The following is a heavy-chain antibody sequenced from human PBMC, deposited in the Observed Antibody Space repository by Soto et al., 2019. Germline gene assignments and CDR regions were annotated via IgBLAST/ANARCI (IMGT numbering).Heavy chain of an antibody. CDR3: ARSTYGEGYPHFFFD. V-gene: IGHV4-30-4*01. CDR1: GGSIDDINSY. J-gene: IGHJ4*02. Sequence: QVQLRESGPGLVMPSQTLSLTCDVSGGSIDDINSYWTWIRQSPGRSPEWIGYIHNTGNTFYSPSLKRRLSISIDRSKSQFSLKLSAVTAADTAFYYCARSTYGEGYPHFFFDWGQGTLVTVSS. CDR2: IHNTGNT. D-gene: IGHD3-16*02.